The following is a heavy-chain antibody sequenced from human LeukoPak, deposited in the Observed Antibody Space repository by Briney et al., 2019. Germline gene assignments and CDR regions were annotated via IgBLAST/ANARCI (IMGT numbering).Heavy chain of an antibody. CDR2: IYNSGNT. J-gene: IGHJ4*02. V-gene: IGHV4-4*07. CDR1: GDSITRNY. D-gene: IGHD3-22*01. Sequence: SETLSLTCTVSGDSITRNYWSWIRQPAGKGLEWIRRIYNSGNTNYSPSLESRVTMSTDTSKNQFSLKLTSMTAADTAVYYCARGSFDSSGYYVFDYWGQGTLVTVSS. CDR3: ARGSFDSSGYYVFDY.